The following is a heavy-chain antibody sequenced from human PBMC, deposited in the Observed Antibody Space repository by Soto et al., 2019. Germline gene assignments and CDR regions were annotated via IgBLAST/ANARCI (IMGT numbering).Heavy chain of an antibody. D-gene: IGHD3-16*01. CDR3: ARGPTVGDF. CDR2: TYKSNT. V-gene: IGHV1-18*01. CDR1: GYSFTSYG. J-gene: IGHJ3*01. Sequence: QVQLVQSGAEVRKPGASVKVSCKAAGYSFTSYGITWVRQAPGQGLEWMGGTYKSNTNYAQKVQGRVTMTTDTSTSTAYMEPRSLTSDATAVYYCARGPTVGDFWGQGTVVTVSS.